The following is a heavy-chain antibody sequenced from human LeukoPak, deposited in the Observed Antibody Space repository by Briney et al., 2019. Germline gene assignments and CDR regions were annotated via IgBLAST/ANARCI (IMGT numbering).Heavy chain of an antibody. CDR3: AGGGSLTRGYYYYGMDV. V-gene: IGHV1-46*01. CDR1: GYTFTSYY. D-gene: IGHD3-10*01. CDR2: INPSGGST. Sequence: ASVKVSCKASGYTFTSYYMHWVRQAPGQGLEWMGIINPSGGSTSYAQKFQGRVTMTRDTSTSTVYMELSSLRSEDTAVYYCAGGGSLTRGYYYYGMDVWGQGTTVTVSS. J-gene: IGHJ6*02.